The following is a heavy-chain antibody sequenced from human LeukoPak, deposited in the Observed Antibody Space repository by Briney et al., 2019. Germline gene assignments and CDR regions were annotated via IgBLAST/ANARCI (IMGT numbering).Heavy chain of an antibody. CDR3: ARNFIAVAAGDY. CDR2: INPNSGGT. CDR1: GYTFTGYY. J-gene: IGHJ4*02. Sequence: ASVKVSCRASGYTFTGYYMHWVRQAPGQGLEWMGWINPNSGGTNYAQKFQGRVTMTRDTSISTAYMELSRLRSDDTAVYYCARNFIAVAAGDYWGQGTLVTVSS. V-gene: IGHV1-2*02. D-gene: IGHD6-19*01.